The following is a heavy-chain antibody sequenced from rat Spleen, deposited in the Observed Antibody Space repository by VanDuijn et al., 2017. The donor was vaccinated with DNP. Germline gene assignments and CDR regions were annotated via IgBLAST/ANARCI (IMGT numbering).Heavy chain of an antibody. Sequence: EVQLVESGGGLVQPGRSMKLSCAASGFTFSSFPMAWVRQAPTKGLEWVATISTSGGGTYYRDSVKGRFTISRDNAKNTLYLQMNSLRSEDTATYYCTRDRGGTWDYWGQGVMVTVSS. CDR3: TRDRGGTWDY. V-gene: IGHV5-46*01. J-gene: IGHJ2*01. D-gene: IGHD4-3*01. CDR1: GFTFSSFP. CDR2: ISTSGGGT.